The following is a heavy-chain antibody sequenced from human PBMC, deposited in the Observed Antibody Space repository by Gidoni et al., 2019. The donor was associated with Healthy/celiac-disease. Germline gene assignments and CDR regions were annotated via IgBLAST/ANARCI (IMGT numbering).Heavy chain of an antibody. D-gene: IGHD3-10*01. CDR3: ARDRDLDGSGVWWFDP. CDR1: GFTFSSYA. V-gene: IGHV3-30-3*01. CDR2: ISYDGSNK. J-gene: IGHJ5*02. Sequence: QLQLVESGGGVVQPGRSLRLSCAASGFTFSSYAMHWVRQAPGKGLEWVAVISYDGSNKDYADSVKGRFTISRDNSKNTLYLQMNSLRAEDTAVYYCARDRDLDGSGVWWFDPWGQGTLVTVSS.